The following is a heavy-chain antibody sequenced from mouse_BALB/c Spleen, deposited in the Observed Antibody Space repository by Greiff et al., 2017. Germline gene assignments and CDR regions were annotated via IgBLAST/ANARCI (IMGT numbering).Heavy chain of an antibody. CDR2: ILPGSGST. D-gene: IGHD2-4*01. Sequence: QVQLQQSGAELMKPGASVKISCKATGYTFSSYWIEWVKQRPGHGLEWIGEILPGSGSTNYNEKFKGKATLTADKSSSTAYMQLSSLTSDDSAVYFCARWDYDEGAWFAYWGQGTLVTVSA. J-gene: IGHJ3*01. CDR3: ARWDYDEGAWFAY. V-gene: IGHV1-9*01. CDR1: GYTFSSYW.